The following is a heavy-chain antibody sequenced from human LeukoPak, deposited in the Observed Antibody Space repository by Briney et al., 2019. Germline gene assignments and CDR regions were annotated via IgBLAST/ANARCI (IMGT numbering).Heavy chain of an antibody. D-gene: IGHD3-10*01. CDR2: ISGSGGST. CDR3: AKDKYYYGSGSFDY. V-gene: IGHV3-23*01. Sequence: PGRSLRLSCAASGITFSNYGLHWVRQAPGKGLEWVSAISGSGGSTYYADSVKGRFTISRDNSKNTLYLQMNSLRAEDTAVYYCAKDKYYYGSGSFDYWGQGTLVTVSS. CDR1: GITFSNYG. J-gene: IGHJ4*02.